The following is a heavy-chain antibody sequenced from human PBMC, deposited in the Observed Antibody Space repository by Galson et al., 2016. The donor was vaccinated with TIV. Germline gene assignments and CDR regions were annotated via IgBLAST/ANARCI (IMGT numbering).Heavy chain of an antibody. V-gene: IGHV2-70*11. CDR3: ARISGYYDSSGHYIPRSFAY. CDR1: GFSLDSDGMC. Sequence: PALVKPTQTLTLTCIFSGFSLDSDGMCVNWIRQPPGKALEWLERIDWDDDKSYTSSLKTSLTISKATTKTQVVLTMTNKDPVDTATYYCARISGYYDSSGHYIPRSFAYWGQGTPVTVSS. D-gene: IGHD3-22*01. CDR2: IDWDDDK. J-gene: IGHJ4*02.